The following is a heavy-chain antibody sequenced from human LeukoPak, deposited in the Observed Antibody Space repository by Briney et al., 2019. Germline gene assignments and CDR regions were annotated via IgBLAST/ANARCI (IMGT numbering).Heavy chain of an antibody. V-gene: IGHV3-23*01. D-gene: IGHD1-26*01. J-gene: IGHJ1*01. CDR2: ITGSGGDT. Sequence: GGSLRLSCAASGVTFSNYALSWVRQAPGKGLKWVSAITGSGGDTYYADSVKGRFTISRDNSKNMLYLQMNSLRAEDTAVYYCARWEGQPHFQRWGQGTLVTVSS. CDR1: GVTFSNYA. CDR3: ARWEGQPHFQR.